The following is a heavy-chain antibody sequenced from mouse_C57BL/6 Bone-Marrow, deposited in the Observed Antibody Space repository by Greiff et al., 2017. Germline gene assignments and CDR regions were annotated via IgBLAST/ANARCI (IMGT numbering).Heavy chain of an antibody. CDR3: ANYYGSRYYFDY. D-gene: IGHD1-1*01. CDR1: GYTFTSYW. J-gene: IGHJ2*01. CDR2: IDPSDSYT. Sequence: QVQLQQPGAELVKPGASVKLSCKASGYTFTSYWMQWVKQRPGQGLEWIGEIDPSDSYTNYNQKFKGKATLTVDTSSSTAYMQLSSLTSEDSAVYYCANYYGSRYYFDYWGQGTTLTVSS. V-gene: IGHV1-50*01.